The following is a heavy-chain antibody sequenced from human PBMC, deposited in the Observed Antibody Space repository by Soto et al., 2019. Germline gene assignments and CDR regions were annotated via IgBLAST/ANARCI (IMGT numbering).Heavy chain of an antibody. V-gene: IGHV3-7*05. CDR1: EFTFNTYW. CDR2: IKDDGSEK. J-gene: IGHJ6*02. CDR3: ARDWGTPGRGSAVGYYYHYGMDV. D-gene: IGHD6-19*01. Sequence: EVQLVESGGGLVQPGGSLRLSCLAFEFTFNTYWMNWVRQAPGRGLEWGANIKDDGSEKNYVDSVKGRFTISRENAKNSLYLQMNSLRGEDTAVYFCARDWGTPGRGSAVGYYYHYGMDVWGQGTTVTVSS.